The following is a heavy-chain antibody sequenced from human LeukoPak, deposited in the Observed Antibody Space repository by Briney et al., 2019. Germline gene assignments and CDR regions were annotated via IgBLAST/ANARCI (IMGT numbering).Heavy chain of an antibody. J-gene: IGHJ5*01. Sequence: GESLKISCRGSGYSFSSFWIAWVRQMPGKGPEFMGIIFPGDSDTRYRPSFQGQVTISADKSIITAYLQWNSLRASDTAIYYCARLMSYSYGSETPGGWFDSWGQGTLVTVSS. CDR2: IFPGDSDT. D-gene: IGHD3-10*01. CDR3: ARLMSYSYGSETPGGWFDS. V-gene: IGHV5-51*01. CDR1: GYSFSSFW.